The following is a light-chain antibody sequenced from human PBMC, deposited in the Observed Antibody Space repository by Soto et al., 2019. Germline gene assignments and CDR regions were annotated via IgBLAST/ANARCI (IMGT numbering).Light chain of an antibody. J-gene: IGKJ4*01. CDR2: GAS. CDR3: QQYGSSPPVT. CDR1: QSVSSSY. Sequence: ENLLIPVAGAPVMSPGENATLSCRASQSVSSSYLAWYQQKPGQAPRLLIYGASSRATGIPDRFSGSGSGTDFTLTISRLEPEDFAVYYCQQYGSSPPVTFGGGTKVDIK. V-gene: IGKV3-20*01.